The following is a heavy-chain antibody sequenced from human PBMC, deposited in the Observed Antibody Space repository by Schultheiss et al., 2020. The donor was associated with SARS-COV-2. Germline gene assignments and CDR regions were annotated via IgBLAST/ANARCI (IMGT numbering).Heavy chain of an antibody. D-gene: IGHD6-13*01. Sequence: SETLSLTCTVSGGSISSYYWSWIRQPAGKGLEWIGRIYTSGSTNYNPSLKSRVTMSVDTSKNQFSLKLSSVTAADTAVYFCARGKAAGNTGYHFDYWGQGILVTVSS. CDR3: ARGKAAGNTGYHFDY. J-gene: IGHJ4*02. CDR2: IYTSGST. CDR1: GGSISSYY. V-gene: IGHV4-4*07.